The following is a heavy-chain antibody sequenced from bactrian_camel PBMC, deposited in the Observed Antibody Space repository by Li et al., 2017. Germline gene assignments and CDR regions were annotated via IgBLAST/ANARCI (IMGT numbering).Heavy chain of an antibody. J-gene: IGHJ4*01. CDR1: GRTWSRYC. D-gene: IGHD3*01. Sequence: HVQLVESGGGSVQTGGSLKLSCKISGRTWSRYCMAWFRQTPGKEREGVAAIEVDRDGAATYANSAAGRFTISKDNAKDILYLQMSSLKPEDTSMYYCAAALRTDPYDCYSGLTVLLGHRGQGTQVTVS. V-gene: IGHV3S26*01. CDR2: IEVDRDGAA. CDR3: AAALRTDPYDCYSGLTVLLGH.